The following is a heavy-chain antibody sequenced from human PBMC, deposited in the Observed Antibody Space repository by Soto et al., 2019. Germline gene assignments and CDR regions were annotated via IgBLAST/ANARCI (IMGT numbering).Heavy chain of an antibody. Sequence: GGSLRLSCAASGFTVSSNYMSWVRQAPGKGLEWVSVIYSGGSTYYADSVKGRFTISRDNSKNTLYLQMNSLRAEDTAVYYCASAVVATVYYYYYYMDVWGKGTTVTVSS. V-gene: IGHV3-66*01. CDR2: IYSGGST. J-gene: IGHJ6*03. CDR3: ASAVVATVYYYYYYMDV. CDR1: GFTVSSNY. D-gene: IGHD5-12*01.